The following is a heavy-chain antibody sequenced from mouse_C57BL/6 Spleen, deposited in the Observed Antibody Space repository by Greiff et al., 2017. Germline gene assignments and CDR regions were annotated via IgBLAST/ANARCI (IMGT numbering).Heavy chain of an antibody. Sequence: QVQLQQSGAELARPGASVKMSCKASGYTFTSYTMHWVKQRPGQGLEWIGYINPSSGYTKYNQKFKDKATLTADKSSSTAYMQLSSLTSEDSAVYYCAKGDGNFYFDYWGQGTTLTVSS. CDR3: AKGDGNFYFDY. V-gene: IGHV1-4*01. CDR1: GYTFTSYT. D-gene: IGHD2-1*01. CDR2: INPSSGYT. J-gene: IGHJ2*01.